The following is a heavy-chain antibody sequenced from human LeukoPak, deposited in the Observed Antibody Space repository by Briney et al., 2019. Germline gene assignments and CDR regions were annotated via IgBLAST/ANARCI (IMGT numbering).Heavy chain of an antibody. CDR2: ISYDGSNK. J-gene: IGHJ4*02. CDR1: GFTFSNNG. V-gene: IGHV3-30*18. D-gene: IGHD6-13*01. Sequence: PGGSLRLSCVASGFTFSNNGMHWVRQAPGKGLEWVAVISYDGSNKYYADSVKGRFTISRDNSKNTLYLQMNSLSAEDTAVYYCAKVGIAAAGTPYSYFDYWGQGTLVTVSS. CDR3: AKVGIAAAGTPYSYFDY.